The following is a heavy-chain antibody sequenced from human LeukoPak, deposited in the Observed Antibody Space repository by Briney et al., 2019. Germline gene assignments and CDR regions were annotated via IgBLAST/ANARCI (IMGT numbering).Heavy chain of an antibody. CDR1: GFTFTNYW. D-gene: IGHD3-22*01. CDR2: IRQDGGEK. Sequence: PGGSLRLSCAGYGFTFTNYWMTWVRQVPGKGLEWVANIRQDGGEKYYEDSVKGRFTISRDNAKNSLYLQMDSLRAEDTAVYYCASDRTYDISGYRFDLWGQGALVTVSS. CDR3: ASDRTYDISGYRFDL. V-gene: IGHV3-7*01. J-gene: IGHJ4*02.